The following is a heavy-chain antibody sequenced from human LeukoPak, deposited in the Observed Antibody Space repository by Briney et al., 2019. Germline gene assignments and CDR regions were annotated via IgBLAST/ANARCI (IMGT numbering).Heavy chain of an antibody. V-gene: IGHV4-34*01. CDR3: ARGFLSVLAYYYYYMDV. J-gene: IGHJ6*03. D-gene: IGHD2/OR15-2a*01. CDR2: INHSGST. Sequence: SETLSLTCAVYGGSFNGYYWSWIRQPPGKGLEWIGEINHSGSTNYNPSLKSRVTKSVDTSKNQFSLKVNSVTAADTAVYYCARGFLSVLAYYYYYMDVWGKGATVTVSS. CDR1: GGSFNGYY.